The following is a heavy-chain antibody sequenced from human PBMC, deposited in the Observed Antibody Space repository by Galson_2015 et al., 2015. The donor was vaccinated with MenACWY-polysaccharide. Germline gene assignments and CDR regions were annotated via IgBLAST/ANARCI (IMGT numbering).Heavy chain of an antibody. J-gene: IGHJ4*02. V-gene: IGHV3-23*01. Sequence: SLRLSCAASGFTFSDNAMGWVRQAPGKGLEWAAAIPGSAASTFYADFVKGRFTISRDNSNNMLYLQMNSLTVDDTAIYYWAKGKLGDSRDWGQGPRGTRSS. CDR3: AKGKLGDSRD. CDR1: GFTFSDNA. D-gene: IGHD5-24*01. CDR2: IPGSAAST.